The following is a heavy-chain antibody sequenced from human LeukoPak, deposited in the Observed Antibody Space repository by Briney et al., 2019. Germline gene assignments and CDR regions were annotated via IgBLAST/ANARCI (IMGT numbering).Heavy chain of an antibody. CDR2: ISSSGSAI. D-gene: IGHD3-10*01. V-gene: IGHV3-48*01. CDR1: GFTFSDYI. Sequence: GGSLRLSCAASGFTFSDYIMNWVRQAPGKGLVWVANISSSGSAIYYADYVKGRFTISRDNAKNSLYLQMNSLRVEDTAVYYCARGADDSGTYYHATFTYWGQGSLVSVSS. J-gene: IGHJ4*02. CDR3: ARGADDSGTYYHATFTY.